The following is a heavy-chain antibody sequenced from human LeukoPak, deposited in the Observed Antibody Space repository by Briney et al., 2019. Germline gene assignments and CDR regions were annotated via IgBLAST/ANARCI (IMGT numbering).Heavy chain of an antibody. CDR3: ARKRYYYDSSGYYDFDY. D-gene: IGHD3-22*01. J-gene: IGHJ4*02. CDR2: ISTYNGNT. CDR1: GYTFTSCG. V-gene: IGHV1-18*01. Sequence: ASVKVSCKGSGYTFTSCGISWVRQAPGQGLEWMGWISTYNGNTNYAQKFQGRVTMTTDTSTSTAYMELRSLRSDDTAVYYCARKRYYYDSSGYYDFDYWGQGTLVTVSS.